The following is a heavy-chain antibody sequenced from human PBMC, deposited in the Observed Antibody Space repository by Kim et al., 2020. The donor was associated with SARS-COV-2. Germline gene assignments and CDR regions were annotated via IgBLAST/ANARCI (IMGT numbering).Heavy chain of an antibody. D-gene: IGHD3-9*01. CDR3: ARAHFDWPTEYYFDY. Sequence: GGSLRLSCAASGFTFSSYEMNWVRQAPGKGLEWVSYISSSGSTIYYADSVKGRFTISRDNAKNSLYLQMNSLRAEDTAVYYCARAHFDWPTEYYFDYWGQGTLVTVSS. CDR2: ISSSGSTI. V-gene: IGHV3-48*03. J-gene: IGHJ4*02. CDR1: GFTFSSYE.